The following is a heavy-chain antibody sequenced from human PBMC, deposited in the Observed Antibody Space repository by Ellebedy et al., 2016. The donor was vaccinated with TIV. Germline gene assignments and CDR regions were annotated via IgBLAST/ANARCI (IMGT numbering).Heavy chain of an antibody. CDR3: ARWFGELLYVRWFDP. J-gene: IGHJ5*02. D-gene: IGHD3-10*01. CDR1: GGSISRGSYY. Sequence: SETLSLTCTVSGGSISRGSYYWGWIRQPPQTGLEWIGSIYYSGSTYYNPSLKSRVTISVDTSKNQFSLRLTSVTAADTAVYYCARWFGELLYVRWFDPWGQGTLVTVSS. CDR2: IYYSGST. V-gene: IGHV4-39*01.